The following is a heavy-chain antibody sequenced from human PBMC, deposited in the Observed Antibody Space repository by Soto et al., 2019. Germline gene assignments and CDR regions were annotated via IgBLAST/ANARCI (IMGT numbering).Heavy chain of an antibody. Sequence: ASVKVSCNASGYTFTSYGISWVRQAPGQGLERMGWISAYNGNTNYAQKLQGRVTMTTDTSTSTAYMELRSLRSDDTAGYYCAREGGYSYGLGYYYYGMDVWGQGTTVTVSS. J-gene: IGHJ6*02. D-gene: IGHD5-18*01. V-gene: IGHV1-18*04. CDR1: GYTFTSYG. CDR3: AREGGYSYGLGYYYYGMDV. CDR2: ISAYNGNT.